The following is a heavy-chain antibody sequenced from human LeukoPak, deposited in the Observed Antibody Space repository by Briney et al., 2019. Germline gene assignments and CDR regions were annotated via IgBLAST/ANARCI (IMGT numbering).Heavy chain of an antibody. J-gene: IGHJ4*02. CDR2: IIPFFGTA. Sequence: SVKVSCKASGGTFSSYAISWVRQAPGQGLEWMGRIIPFFGTANYAQKFQGRVTITTDESTSTAYMELSSLRSEDTAVYYCARVPLSGYYDSSGYMSYWGQGTLVTVSS. V-gene: IGHV1-69*05. D-gene: IGHD3-22*01. CDR1: GGTFSSYA. CDR3: ARVPLSGYYDSSGYMSY.